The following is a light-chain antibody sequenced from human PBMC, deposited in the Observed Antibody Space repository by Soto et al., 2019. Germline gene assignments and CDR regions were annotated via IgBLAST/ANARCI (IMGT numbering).Light chain of an antibody. Sequence: SVLTQPASVCGSPGQSITISCTGTSSDVGGYNYVSWYQQHPGKAPKLMIYDVSNRPSGVSNRSSGSKSGNTASLTISRLQAEDEADYYCSSYTSSSTPYYVFGTGTKVTVL. CDR2: DVS. CDR3: SSYTSSSTPYYV. J-gene: IGLJ1*01. CDR1: SSDVGGYNY. V-gene: IGLV2-14*01.